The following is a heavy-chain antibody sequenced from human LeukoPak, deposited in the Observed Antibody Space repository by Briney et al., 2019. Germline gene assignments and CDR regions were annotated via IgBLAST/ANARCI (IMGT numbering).Heavy chain of an antibody. CDR2: IYASGDS. CDR3: ASGSSWNNYYMDV. J-gene: IGHJ6*03. CDR1: GVSISSGTSY. D-gene: IGHD6-13*01. V-gene: IGHV4-61*02. Sequence: SETLSLTCNVSGVSISSGTSYWSWIRQPAGKGLEWIGRIYASGDSNFNPSLNSRVIISVDTSKNQFSLQLSAVTAADTAVYYCASGSSWNNYYMDVWGEGTTVTVSS.